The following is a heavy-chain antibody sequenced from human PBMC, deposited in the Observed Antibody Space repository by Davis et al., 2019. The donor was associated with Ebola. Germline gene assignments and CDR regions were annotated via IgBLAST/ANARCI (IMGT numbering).Heavy chain of an antibody. CDR1: GFTFSSYA. CDR2: ISSSGSTI. V-gene: IGHV3-48*03. Sequence: GESLKISCAASGFTFSSYAMNWVRQAPGKGLEWVSYISSSGSTIYYADSVKGRFTISRDNAKNSLYLQMNSLRAEDTAVYYCARAGSWTRKVYYYGMDVWGQGTTVTVSS. CDR3: ARAGSWTRKVYYYGMDV. D-gene: IGHD6-13*01. J-gene: IGHJ6*02.